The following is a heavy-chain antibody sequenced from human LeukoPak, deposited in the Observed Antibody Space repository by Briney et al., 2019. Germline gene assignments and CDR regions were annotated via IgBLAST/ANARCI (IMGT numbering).Heavy chain of an antibody. CDR2: IYYSGST. V-gene: IGHV4-59*08. Sequence: SETLSLTCTVSGGSISSYYWSWIRQPPGKGLEWIGYIYYSGSTNYNPSLKSRVTISVDTSKNQFSLKLSSVTAADTAVYYCARQRWGATDLTYCFDYWGQGTLVTVSS. CDR1: GGSISSYY. D-gene: IGHD1-26*01. CDR3: ARQRWGATDLTYCFDY. J-gene: IGHJ4*02.